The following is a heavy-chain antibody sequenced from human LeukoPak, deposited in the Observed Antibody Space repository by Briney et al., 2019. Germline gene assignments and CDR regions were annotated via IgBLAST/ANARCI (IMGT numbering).Heavy chain of an antibody. J-gene: IGHJ4*02. CDR2: IKHDGSEK. V-gene: IGHV3-7*03. Sequence: PGGSLRLSCAASGFSFRSYGMHWVRQAPGKGLEWLANIKHDGSEKYYVGSVKGRFTISRDNAKNSLYLQMNSLRAEDTAFYYCARVTSRDPLHYWGQGTLVTVSS. D-gene: IGHD2-21*02. CDR1: GFSFRSYG. CDR3: ARVTSRDPLHY.